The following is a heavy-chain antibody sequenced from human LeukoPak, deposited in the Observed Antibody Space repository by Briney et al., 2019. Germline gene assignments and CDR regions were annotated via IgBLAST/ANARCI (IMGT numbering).Heavy chain of an antibody. V-gene: IGHV4-39*07. Sequence: PSETLSLTCSVSRGSISSPNYYWGWIRQSPGKGLEWIGNIYYSGTTYYNPSLPSLKSRVTILIDTSKNQFSLRLRSVTAADTAVYYCARVAAKTVDYWGQGTLVTVSS. CDR1: RGSISSPNYY. CDR2: IYYSGTT. CDR3: ARVAAKTVDY. J-gene: IGHJ4*02. D-gene: IGHD2-15*01.